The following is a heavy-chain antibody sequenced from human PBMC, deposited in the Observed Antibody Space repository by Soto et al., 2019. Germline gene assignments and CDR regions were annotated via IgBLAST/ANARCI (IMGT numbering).Heavy chain of an antibody. Sequence: ASVKVSCKTSGYTFTNHDINWVRQATGQGLEWMGWMNPNSGDTGSAPKFEGRVTMTRSTSTSTAYMEVSSLRSGDTAVYYCARARWLNWFDPWGQGTLVTVSS. CDR3: ARARWLNWFDP. J-gene: IGHJ5*02. CDR2: MNPNSGDT. V-gene: IGHV1-8*01. D-gene: IGHD3-3*01. CDR1: GYTFTNHD.